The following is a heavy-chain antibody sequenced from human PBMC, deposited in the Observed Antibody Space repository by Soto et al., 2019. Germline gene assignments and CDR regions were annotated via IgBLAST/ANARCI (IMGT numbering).Heavy chain of an antibody. Sequence: QVQLVESGGGVVQPGRSLRLSCAASGFTFSSYGMHWVRQAPGKGLEWVAVISYDGSNKYYADSVKGRFTISRDNSKNTLYLQMNSLRAEDTAVYYCAKGTGRSSYYYGMDVW. CDR1: GFTFSSYG. D-gene: IGHD2-2*01. J-gene: IGHJ6*01. CDR2: ISYDGSNK. CDR3: AKGTGRSSYYYGMDV. V-gene: IGHV3-30*18.